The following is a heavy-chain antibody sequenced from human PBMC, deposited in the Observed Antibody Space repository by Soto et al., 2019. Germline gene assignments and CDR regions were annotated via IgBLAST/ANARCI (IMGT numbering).Heavy chain of an antibody. J-gene: IGHJ5*02. CDR1: GGSISSIYY. Sequence: SDTLSLTCTVSGGSISSIYYWSWIRQPPGKGLEWIGYIYYSGSTNYNPSLKSRVTISVDTSKNQFSLKLSSVTAADTAVYYCARCPQPPYSSSWYWFDPWGQGTLVTVSS. CDR3: ARCPQPPYSSSWYWFDP. CDR2: IYYSGST. V-gene: IGHV4-61*01. D-gene: IGHD6-13*01.